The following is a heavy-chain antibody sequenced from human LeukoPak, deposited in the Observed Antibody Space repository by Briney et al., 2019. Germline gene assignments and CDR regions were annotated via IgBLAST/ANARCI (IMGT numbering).Heavy chain of an antibody. V-gene: IGHV4-59*01. J-gene: IGHJ4*02. CDR3: ARVLVQLLNLFDY. D-gene: IGHD5-18*01. CDR2: IYYSGST. CDR1: GGSISSYY. Sequence: SETLSLTCTVSGGSISSYYWSWIRQPPGKGLEWIGYIYYSGSTNYNPSLKSRVTISVDTSKNQFSLKLSSVTAADTAVYYCARVLVQLLNLFDYWGQGTLVTVSS.